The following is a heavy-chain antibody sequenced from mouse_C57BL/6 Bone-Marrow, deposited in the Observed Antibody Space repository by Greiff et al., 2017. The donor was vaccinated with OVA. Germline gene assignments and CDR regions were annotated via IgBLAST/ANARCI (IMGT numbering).Heavy chain of an antibody. V-gene: IGHV5-4*03. CDR1: GFTFSSYA. J-gene: IGHJ1*03. CDR3: ARTHYYYGSSHWYFDV. Sequence: DVKLVESGGGLVKPGGSLKLSCAASGFTFSSYAMSWVRQTPEKRLEWVATISDGGSYTYYPDNVKGRFTISRDNAKNNLYLQMSHLKSEDTAMYYCARTHYYYGSSHWYFDVWGTGTTVTVSS. D-gene: IGHD1-1*01. CDR2: ISDGGSYT.